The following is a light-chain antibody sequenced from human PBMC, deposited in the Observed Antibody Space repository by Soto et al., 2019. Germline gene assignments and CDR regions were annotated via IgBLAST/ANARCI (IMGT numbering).Light chain of an antibody. V-gene: IGKV3-15*01. CDR1: QSVSNN. CDR3: QQYNKWPLT. J-gene: IGKJ4*01. CDR2: HAS. Sequence: EIVMTQAPATLSVSPGERATLSCRASQSVSNNLAWDQTKPGQAPRLRNFHASTRATGIPARFSGSGSGTEFPLTISSLQSEGVVVSYCQQYNKWPLTFGGGTKVEI.